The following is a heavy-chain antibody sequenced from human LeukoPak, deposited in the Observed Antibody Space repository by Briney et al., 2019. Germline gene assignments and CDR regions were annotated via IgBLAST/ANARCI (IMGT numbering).Heavy chain of an antibody. CDR3: ARATYYYDSSGYYYAFDY. D-gene: IGHD3-22*01. J-gene: IGHJ4*02. CDR2: IYHSGST. Sequence: RPSETLSLTCTVSGYSISSGYYWGWIRQPPGKGLEWIGSIYHSGSTYYNPSLKSRVTISVDTSKNQFSLKLSSVTAADTAVYYCARATYYYDSSGYYYAFDYWGQGTLVTVSS. V-gene: IGHV4-38-2*02. CDR1: GYSISSGYY.